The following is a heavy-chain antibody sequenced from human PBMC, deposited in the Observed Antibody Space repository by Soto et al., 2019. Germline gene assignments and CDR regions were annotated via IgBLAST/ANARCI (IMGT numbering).Heavy chain of an antibody. CDR1: GGSISSSSYY. V-gene: IGHV4-39*01. D-gene: IGHD1-7*01. J-gene: IGHJ5*02. CDR2: IYYSGST. Sequence: QLQLQESGPGLVKPSETLSLTCTVSGGSISSSSYYWGWIRQPPGKGLEWIGGIYYSGSTYYNPSLKSRVTISVDTSKNQFSLKLSSVTAADTAVYYCARNYYNWNYRPNWFDPWGQGTLVTVSS. CDR3: ARNYYNWNYRPNWFDP.